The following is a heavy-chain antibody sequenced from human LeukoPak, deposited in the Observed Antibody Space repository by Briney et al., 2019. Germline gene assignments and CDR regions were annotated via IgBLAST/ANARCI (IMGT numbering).Heavy chain of an antibody. CDR1: GGSISSNSDY. CDR3: ARGSGSYYY. J-gene: IGHJ4*02. CDR2: IYYGGNT. Sequence: SETLSLTCAVAGGSISSNSDYWGWIRQPPGKGLECIGSIYYGGNTYYKSSLKSRVTISVDTSKNQFSLKLSSVTAADTAVYYCARGSGSYYYWGQGTLVTVSS. D-gene: IGHD1-26*01. V-gene: IGHV4-39*07.